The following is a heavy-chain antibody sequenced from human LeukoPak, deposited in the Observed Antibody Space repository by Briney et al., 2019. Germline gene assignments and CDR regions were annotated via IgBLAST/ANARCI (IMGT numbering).Heavy chain of an antibody. CDR2: ISSSSSTI. J-gene: IGHJ4*02. CDR3: ARDQELGYCSGGSCFYFDY. Sequence: GGSLRLSCAASGFTFSSYSMNWVRQAPGKGLEWVSYISSSSSTIYYADSVKGRFTISRDNAKNSLYLQMNSLRAEDTAVYYCARDQELGYCSGGSCFYFDYWGQGTLVTVSS. V-gene: IGHV3-48*04. CDR1: GFTFSSYS. D-gene: IGHD2-15*01.